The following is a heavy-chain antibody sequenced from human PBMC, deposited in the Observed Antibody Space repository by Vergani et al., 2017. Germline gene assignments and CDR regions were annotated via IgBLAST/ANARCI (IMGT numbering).Heavy chain of an antibody. J-gene: IGHJ5*02. CDR1: GYTFTSYG. CDR2: ISAYNGNT. Sequence: QVQLVPSGAEVKTPGASVKVSCKASGYTFTSYGISWVRQAPGQGLEWMGWISAYNGNTNYAQKLQGRVTMTTDTSTSTAYMELRSLRSDDTAVYYCARAWRYCSGGSCGENNWFDPWGQGTLVTVSS. D-gene: IGHD2-15*01. V-gene: IGHV1-18*01. CDR3: ARAWRYCSGGSCGENNWFDP.